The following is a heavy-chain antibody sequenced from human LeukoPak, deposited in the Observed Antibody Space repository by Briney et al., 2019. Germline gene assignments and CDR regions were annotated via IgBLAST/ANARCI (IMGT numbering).Heavy chain of an antibody. D-gene: IGHD5-18*01. CDR2: IYPGDSDT. CDR3: ARQAVDTAMALTNWFDP. J-gene: IGHJ5*02. CDR1: GYSFTSYW. Sequence: GESLRISCKGSGYSFTSYWIGWVRQMPGKGLEWMGIIYPGDSDTRYSPPFQGQVTISADKSISTAYLQWSSLKASDTAMYYCARQAVDTAMALTNWFDPWGQGTLVTVSS. V-gene: IGHV5-51*01.